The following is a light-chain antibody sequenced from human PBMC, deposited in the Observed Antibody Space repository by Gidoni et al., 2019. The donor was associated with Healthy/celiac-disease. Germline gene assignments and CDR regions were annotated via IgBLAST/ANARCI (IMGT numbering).Light chain of an antibody. CDR3: QQYYSTPRT. J-gene: IGKJ4*01. CDR2: WAS. CDR1: QSVLYSSNNKNY. Sequence: DIVVNTSPDFMAVSLGGRATINCKSSQSVLYSSNNKNYLAWYQQKPGQPPKLLIYWASTRESGVPDRFSGSGSGTDFTLTISSLQAEDVAVYYCQQYYSTPRTFGGGTKVEIK. V-gene: IGKV4-1*01.